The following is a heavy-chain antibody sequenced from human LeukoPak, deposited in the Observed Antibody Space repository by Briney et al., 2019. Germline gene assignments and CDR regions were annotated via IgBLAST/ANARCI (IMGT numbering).Heavy chain of an antibody. CDR1: GFTFSSYS. CDR2: INDRGSTI. Sequence: GGSLRLSCDVSGFTFSSYSMNWVRQAPGRGLEWVAYINDRGSTIKYADSVEGRFTISRDNANNLLYLQMNSLRAEDTAVYYCARDLDYGPSDAFDIWGQGTMVTVSS. CDR3: ARDLDYGPSDAFDI. D-gene: IGHD4-17*01. J-gene: IGHJ3*02. V-gene: IGHV3-21*06.